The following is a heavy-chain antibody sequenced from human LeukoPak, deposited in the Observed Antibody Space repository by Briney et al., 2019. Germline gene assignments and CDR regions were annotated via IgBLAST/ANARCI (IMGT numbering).Heavy chain of an antibody. CDR3: ATLRDYYDSSDY. D-gene: IGHD3-22*01. CDR1: GYTFTSYY. Sequence: GASVKVSCKASGYTFTSYYIHWVRQAPGQGLEWMGWINPNSGGTNYAQKFQGRVTMTRDTSISTAYMELSRLRSDDTAVYYCATLRDYYDSSDYWGQGTLVTVSS. CDR2: INPNSGGT. J-gene: IGHJ4*02. V-gene: IGHV1-2*02.